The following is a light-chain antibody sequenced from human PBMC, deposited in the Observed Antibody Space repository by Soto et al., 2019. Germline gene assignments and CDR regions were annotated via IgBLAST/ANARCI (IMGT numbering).Light chain of an antibody. CDR3: QQYGSSPGT. V-gene: IGKV3-20*01. CDR2: GVS. CDR1: RPVTSMY. Sequence: EIVLTQSPVTLVLSPGERATLSCRASRPVTSMYLAWYQQKPGQAPRLLIYGVSSRATGIPDRFSGRGSGKDFPLTISRLGPEDSAVYYCQQYGSSPGTFGLGTKVEIK. J-gene: IGKJ1*01.